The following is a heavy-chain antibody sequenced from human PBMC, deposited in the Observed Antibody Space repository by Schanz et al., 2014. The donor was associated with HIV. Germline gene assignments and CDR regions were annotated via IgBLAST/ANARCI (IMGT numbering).Heavy chain of an antibody. V-gene: IGHV1-2*02. CDR2: INPNSGGT. Sequence: QVQLVQSGAEVKKPGASVRVSCKASEYTFTGYYVHWVRQAPGQGLEWMGWINPNSGGTKFAQKFQGRLTVTRDTSISTAYMELYRLISDDAAVYYCARGRSGYCSGGSCPYGRYYFDYWGQGTLVTVSS. J-gene: IGHJ4*02. D-gene: IGHD2-15*01. CDR1: EYTFTGYY. CDR3: ARGRSGYCSGGSCPYGRYYFDY.